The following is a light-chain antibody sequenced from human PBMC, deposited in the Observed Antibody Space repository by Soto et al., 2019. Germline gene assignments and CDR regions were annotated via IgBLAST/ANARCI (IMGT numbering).Light chain of an antibody. V-gene: IGKV1-16*02. CDR3: QQYKAYPYT. CDR2: AAS. Sequence: DIQMTQSPSSLSASVGDSVSITCRASQDISASLAWFQQKPGRAPKSLIYAASTLQSGVPPKFSGSRSGTDCTFTLTISSLQPEDFATYYCQQYKAYPYTFGHGTKLEFK. CDR1: QDISAS. J-gene: IGKJ2*01.